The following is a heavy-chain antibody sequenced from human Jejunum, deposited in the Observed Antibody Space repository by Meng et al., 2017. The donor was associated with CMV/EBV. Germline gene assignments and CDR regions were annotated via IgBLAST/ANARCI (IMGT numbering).Heavy chain of an antibody. Sequence: SGGSLIGTNGWNWVRQPPGGGLEWIGSIYYSGNTYYNPSFKSRVTVSVETSKNQFSLRLNSVTAADTAVYYCARDMGQQLVPVSFDYWGQGTLVTVSS. CDR3: ARDMGQQLVPVSFDY. V-gene: IGHV4-4*02. CDR1: GGSLIGTNG. D-gene: IGHD6-13*01. J-gene: IGHJ4*02. CDR2: IYYSGNT.